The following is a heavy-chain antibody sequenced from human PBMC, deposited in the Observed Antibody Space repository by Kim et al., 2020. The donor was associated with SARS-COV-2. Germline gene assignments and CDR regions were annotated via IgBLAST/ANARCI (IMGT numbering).Heavy chain of an antibody. J-gene: IGHJ6*02. CDR3: AKVRAGAYGMDG. V-gene: IGHV3-23*01. Sequence: GGSLRLSCAASGFTFSHYAMNWVRQVSGKGLDWVSSVVGGGSSAYYADSVKGRFTITRDNSKNILYLQMNSLRAEDTAIYYCAKVRAGAYGMDGRGQGTAVTVSS. D-gene: IGHD1-26*01. CDR1: GFTFSHYA. CDR2: VVGGGSSA.